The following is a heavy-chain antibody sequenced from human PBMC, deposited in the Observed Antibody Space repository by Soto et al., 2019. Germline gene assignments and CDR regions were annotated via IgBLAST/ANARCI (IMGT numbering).Heavy chain of an antibody. J-gene: IGHJ5*02. CDR2: IYATGTT. D-gene: IGHD1-1*01. CDR3: VRDGTKTLRDWFDP. CDR1: GASISGYY. Sequence: SETLSLTCTVSGASISGYYWSWIRKSAGKGLEWIGRIYATGTTDYNPSLKSRVMMSVDTSKKQFSLKLRSVTAADTAVYYCVRDGTKTLRDWFDPWGQG. V-gene: IGHV4-4*07.